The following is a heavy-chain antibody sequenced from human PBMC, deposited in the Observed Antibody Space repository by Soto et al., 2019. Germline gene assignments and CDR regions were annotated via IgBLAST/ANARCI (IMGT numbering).Heavy chain of an antibody. CDR3: AKDIRSSSWYYFDY. CDR2: IGSSNTYT. D-gene: IGHD6-13*01. V-gene: IGHV3-11*06. Sequence: GGSLRLSCAASGFTFSDYYMSWIRQAPGKGLKWVSYIGSSNTYTNYADSVKGRFTISRDNAKNSLYLQMNSLRAEDTAVYYCAKDIRSSSWYYFDYWGQGTLVTVSS. CDR1: GFTFSDYY. J-gene: IGHJ4*02.